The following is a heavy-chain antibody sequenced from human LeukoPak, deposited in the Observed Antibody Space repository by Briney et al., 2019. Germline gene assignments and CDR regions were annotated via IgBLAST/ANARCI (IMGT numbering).Heavy chain of an antibody. CDR2: INHSGST. D-gene: IGHD1-26*01. CDR3: ARSRPPPVWELLAYFDY. V-gene: IGHV4-34*01. J-gene: IGHJ4*02. CDR1: GGSFSGYY. Sequence: TSETLSLTCAVYGGSFSGYYWSWIRQPPGKGLEWIGEINHSGSTNYNPSLKNRVTISVDTSKNQFSLKLSSVTAADTAVYYCARSRPPPVWELLAYFDYWGQGTLVTVSS.